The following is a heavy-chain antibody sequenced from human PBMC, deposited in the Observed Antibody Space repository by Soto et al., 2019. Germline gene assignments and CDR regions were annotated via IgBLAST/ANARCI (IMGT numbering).Heavy chain of an antibody. CDR2: ITHSGGT. V-gene: IGHV4-34*01. J-gene: IGHJ6*02. D-gene: IGHD3-3*02. CDR3: ARDRQFYHFWSGYENEGPDGLDV. CDR1: GGSFSGYF. Sequence: PSETLSLTCAVSGGSFSGYFWTWIRQAPGKGLEWIGEITHSGGTNYNSSLKSRVMISVDTSKKQFSLILSSVTAADTAVYYCARDRQFYHFWSGYENEGPDGLDVWGHGTTVTVSS.